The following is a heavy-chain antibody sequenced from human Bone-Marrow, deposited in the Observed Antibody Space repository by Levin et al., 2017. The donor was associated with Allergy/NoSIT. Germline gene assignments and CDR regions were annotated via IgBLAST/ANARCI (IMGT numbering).Heavy chain of an antibody. CDR1: GFTFSSYA. CDR3: AKNRQWLAPKNFDY. J-gene: IGHJ4*02. CDR2: ISGSGDST. D-gene: IGHD6-19*01. V-gene: IGHV3-23*01. Sequence: WGSLRLSCAASGFTFSSYAMSWVRQAPGKGLEWVSSISGSGDSTYYADSVKGRFTISRDYSKNTLYLQMNSLRAEDTAIYYCAKNRQWLAPKNFDYWGQGTLVTVSS.